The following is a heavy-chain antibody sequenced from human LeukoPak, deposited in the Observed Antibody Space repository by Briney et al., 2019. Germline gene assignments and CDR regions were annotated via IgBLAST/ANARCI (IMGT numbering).Heavy chain of an antibody. D-gene: IGHD6-13*01. Sequence: QSGGSLRLSCTASGFTVSSNYMNWVRQAPGKGLEWVAVIYSGGSTNHADSVKGRFTISRHNSENTVYLQMNSLRAEDTAVYYCAKDRETTASGTFDYWGQGTLVTVSS. CDR3: AKDRETTASGTFDY. CDR2: IYSGGST. CDR1: GFTVSSNY. J-gene: IGHJ4*02. V-gene: IGHV3-53*04.